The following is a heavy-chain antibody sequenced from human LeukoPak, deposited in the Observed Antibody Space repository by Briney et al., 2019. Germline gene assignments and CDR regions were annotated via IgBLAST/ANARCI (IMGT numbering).Heavy chain of an antibody. CDR3: ARQDDYGGNSVDY. J-gene: IGHJ4*02. CDR2: IYYSGST. V-gene: IGHV4-39*01. Sequence: SETLSLTCAVYGGSFSSYYWGWIRRPPGKGLEWIGSIYYSGSTYYNPSLKSRVTISVDTSKNQFSLKLSSVTAADTAVYYCARQDDYGGNSVDYWGQGTLVTVSS. D-gene: IGHD4-23*01. CDR1: GGSFSSYY.